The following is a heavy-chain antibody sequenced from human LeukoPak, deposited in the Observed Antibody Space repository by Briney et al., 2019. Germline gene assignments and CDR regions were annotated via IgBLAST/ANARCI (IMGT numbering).Heavy chain of an antibody. V-gene: IGHV3-13*01. Sequence: PGGSLRLSCAASGFTFSSYDLHWVRQPTGKGLEWVSAIGSAGDTYYPGSVKGRFTISRDNSKNTLYLQMNSLRAEDTAVYYCARDRDIVVVPAAPKYYYYYYGMDVWGQGTTVTVSS. CDR2: IGSAGDT. D-gene: IGHD2-2*01. CDR1: GFTFSSYD. CDR3: ARDRDIVVVPAAPKYYYYYYGMDV. J-gene: IGHJ6*02.